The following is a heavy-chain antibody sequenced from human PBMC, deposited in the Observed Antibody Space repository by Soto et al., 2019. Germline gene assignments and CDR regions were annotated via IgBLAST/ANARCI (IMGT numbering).Heavy chain of an antibody. CDR2: IHHTGST. Sequence: PSETLSLTCSVSGRSISEINSYWGWIRQTPGEGLEWIGTIHHTGSTYYNPSLKSRVIISLDTSKNQFSLKLSSVTAADTALYYCARPEGGYGSGYSWFDPWGQGTRVTVYS. V-gene: IGHV4-39*01. CDR1: GRSISEINSY. D-gene: IGHD5-12*01. CDR3: ARPEGGYGSGYSWFDP. J-gene: IGHJ5*02.